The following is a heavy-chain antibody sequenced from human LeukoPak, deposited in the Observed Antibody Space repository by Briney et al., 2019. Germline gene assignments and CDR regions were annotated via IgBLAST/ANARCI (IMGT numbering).Heavy chain of an antibody. Sequence: KTGGSLRLSCVASGFSFSLYSMNWVRQAPGKGLEWVSTISGDSSGNYIDYADSVKGRLTISRDNAKNSVFLQMNGLRDDDTAVYYCTREGGVGSWGQGTLVSVSS. CDR1: GFSFSLYS. J-gene: IGHJ5*01. V-gene: IGHV3-21*01. D-gene: IGHD3-16*01. CDR2: ISGDSSGNYI. CDR3: TREGGVGS.